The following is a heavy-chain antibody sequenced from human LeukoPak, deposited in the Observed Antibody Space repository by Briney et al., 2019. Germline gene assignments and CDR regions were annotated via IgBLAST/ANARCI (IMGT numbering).Heavy chain of an antibody. J-gene: IGHJ4*02. CDR1: GFTFSSYS. CDR3: ARAGGGYSYADY. V-gene: IGHV3-21*01. D-gene: IGHD5-18*01. CDR2: ISSSSSYI. Sequence: GGSLRLSCAASGFTFSSYSMNWVRQAPGKGLEWVSSISSSSSYIYYADSVKGRFTISRDNAKNSLYLQMNSLRAEDTAVYYCARAGGGYSYADYWGQGTLVTVSS.